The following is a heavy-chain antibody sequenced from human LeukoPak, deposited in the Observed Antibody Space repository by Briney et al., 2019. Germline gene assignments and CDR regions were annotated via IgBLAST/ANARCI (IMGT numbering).Heavy chain of an antibody. D-gene: IGHD3-22*01. CDR2: IYYSGST. J-gene: IGHJ4*02. CDR3: ARRGSYYYDSSGYYWDY. V-gene: IGHV4-39*01. CDR1: GGSISSSSYY. Sequence: SETLSLTCTVSGGSISSSSYYWSWIRQPPGKGLEWIGSIYYSGSTYYNSSLKSRVTISVDTSKNQFSLKLSSVTAADTSVYYCARRGSYYYDSSGYYWDYWGQGTLVTVSS.